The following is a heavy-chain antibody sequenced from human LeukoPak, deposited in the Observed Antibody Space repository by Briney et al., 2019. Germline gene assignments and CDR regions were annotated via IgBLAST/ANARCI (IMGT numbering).Heavy chain of an antibody. Sequence: GGSLRLSCAASGFTFSSYAMHWVSQAPGKGLEWVAVISYDGSNKYYADSVKGRFTISRDNSKNTLYLQMNSVRAEDTAVYYCARADYYDSRGPYSDWCQGTLVTVSS. J-gene: IGHJ4*02. CDR3: ARADYYDSRGPYSD. D-gene: IGHD3-22*01. V-gene: IGHV3-30-3*01. CDR2: ISYDGSNK. CDR1: GFTFSSYA.